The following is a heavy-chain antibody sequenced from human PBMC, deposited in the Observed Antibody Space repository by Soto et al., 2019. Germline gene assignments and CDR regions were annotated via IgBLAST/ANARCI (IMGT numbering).Heavy chain of an antibody. V-gene: IGHV3-23*01. CDR1: GFTFSSYA. CDR3: ANASGWFGEFDY. CDR2: ISGSGGST. Sequence: EVQLLESGGGLVQPGGSLRLSCAASGFTFSSYAMSWVRQAPGKGLGWVSAISGSGGSTYYADSVKGRFTISRDNSKKTMYLQMNSLRAEYTAVYYCANASGWFGEFDYWGQGTLVTVSS. J-gene: IGHJ4*02. D-gene: IGHD3-10*01.